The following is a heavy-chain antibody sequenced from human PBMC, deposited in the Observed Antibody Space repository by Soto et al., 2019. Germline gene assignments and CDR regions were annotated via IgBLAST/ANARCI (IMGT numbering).Heavy chain of an antibody. CDR2: IYHSGST. V-gene: IGHV4-4*02. CDR1: GGSISSSNW. CDR3: ARSALAGTRFDY. Sequence: QVQLQESGPGLVKPSGTLSLTCAVSGGSISSSNWWSWVRQPPGKGLEWIGEIYHSGSTNYNPSLKTRFTISGDKSKNQFSRKLNSVTAAYTAVYYWARSALAGTRFDYWGQGTLVTVSS. J-gene: IGHJ4*02. D-gene: IGHD6-19*01.